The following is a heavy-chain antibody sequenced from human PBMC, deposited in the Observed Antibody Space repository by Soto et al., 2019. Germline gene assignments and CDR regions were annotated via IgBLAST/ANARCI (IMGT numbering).Heavy chain of an antibody. J-gene: IGHJ4*02. V-gene: IGHV1-24*01. CDR1: GYTLTELS. CDR2: FDPEDGET. CDR3: ATFLGYSSSSGYLENY. D-gene: IGHD6-6*01. Sequence: ASVKVSCKVSGYTLTELSMHWVRQAPGKGLEWMGGFDPEDGETIYAQKFQGRVTMTEDTSTDTAYMELSSLRSEDTAVYYCATFLGYSSSSGYLENYWGRGTLVTVSS.